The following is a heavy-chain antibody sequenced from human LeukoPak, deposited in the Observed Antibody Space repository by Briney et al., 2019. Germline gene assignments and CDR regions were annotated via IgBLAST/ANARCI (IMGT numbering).Heavy chain of an antibody. D-gene: IGHD3-10*01. J-gene: IGHJ4*02. CDR2: INSDGSDT. CDR1: GFTFSSYW. V-gene: IGHV3-74*01. Sequence: PGGSLRLSCAASGFTFSSYWMHWVRQAPGKGLVWVSRINSDGSDTSYADSVKGRFTISRGNAKNTVYLQMNSLRAEDTAVYYCARGGEYNYGPLDYWGQGTLVTVSS. CDR3: ARGGEYNYGPLDY.